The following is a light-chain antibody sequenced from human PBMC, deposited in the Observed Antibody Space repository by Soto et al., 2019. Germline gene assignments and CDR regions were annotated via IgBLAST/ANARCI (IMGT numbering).Light chain of an antibody. CDR1: QSISSY. Sequence: DIQMTQSPSSLSASVGDRVTITCRASQSISSYLNWYQQKPGKAPKLLIYAASSLQSGVPSRFSGSGSGTDFTLTISSLQPEDVATSYCQQSYSTLGRTFGQGTKVEIK. J-gene: IGKJ1*01. CDR3: QQSYSTLGRT. CDR2: AAS. V-gene: IGKV1-39*01.